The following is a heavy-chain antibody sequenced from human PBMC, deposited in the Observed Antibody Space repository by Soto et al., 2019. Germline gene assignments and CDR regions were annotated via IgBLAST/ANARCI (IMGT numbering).Heavy chain of an antibody. CDR1: GGTFSSYA. V-gene: IGHV1-69*13. D-gene: IGHD1-26*01. CDR2: IIPIFGTA. J-gene: IGHJ6*02. CDR3: ARKGGSYSYYYYYYGMDV. Sequence: SVKVSCKASGGTFSSYAISWVRQAPGQGLEWMGGIIPIFGTANYAQKFQGRVTITADESTSTAYMELSSLRSEDTAVYYCARKGGSYSYYYYYYGMDVWGQGTTVTVSS.